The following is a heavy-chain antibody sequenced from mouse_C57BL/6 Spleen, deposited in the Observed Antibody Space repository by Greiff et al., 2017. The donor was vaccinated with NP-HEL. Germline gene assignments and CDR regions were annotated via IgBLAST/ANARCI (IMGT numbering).Heavy chain of an antibody. Sequence: EVQLVESGEGLVKPGGSLKLSCAASGFTFSSYAMSWVRQTPEKRLEWVAYISSGGDYIYYADTVNGRFTISRDNARNTLYLQMSSLKSEDTAMYYCTRGLSIYYDYDWFAYWGQGTLVTVSA. V-gene: IGHV5-9-1*02. D-gene: IGHD2-4*01. CDR3: TRGLSIYYDYDWFAY. J-gene: IGHJ3*01. CDR1: GFTFSSYA. CDR2: ISSGGDYI.